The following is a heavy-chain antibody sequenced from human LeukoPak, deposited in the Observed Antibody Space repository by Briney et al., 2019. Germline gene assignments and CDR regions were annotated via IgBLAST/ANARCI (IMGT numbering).Heavy chain of an antibody. D-gene: IGHD3-16*01. CDR1: GFTFSNYW. CDR3: ARGGGGYDP. J-gene: IGHJ5*02. CDR2: IRGDGSGT. Sequence: GGSLRLSCEASGFTFSNYWMYWVRQPPGEGLVWVSHIRGDGSGTTYADSVKGRFTISRDNAKNTLYLQMNSLRVEDTAVYYCARGGGGYDPWGQGTLVTVSS. V-gene: IGHV3-74*01.